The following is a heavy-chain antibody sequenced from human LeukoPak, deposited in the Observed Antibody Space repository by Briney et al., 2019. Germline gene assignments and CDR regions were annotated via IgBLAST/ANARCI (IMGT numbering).Heavy chain of an antibody. CDR3: ARALEGYSSSWYRNRYYFDY. D-gene: IGHD6-13*01. Sequence: SETLSLTCTVSGGSISSYYWSWIRQPPGKGLEWIGSIYYSGSTNYNPSLKSRVTISVGTSKNQFSLKLSSVTAADTAVYYCARALEGYSSSWYRNRYYFDYWGQGTLVTVSS. CDR1: GGSISSYY. J-gene: IGHJ4*02. V-gene: IGHV4-59*01. CDR2: IYYSGST.